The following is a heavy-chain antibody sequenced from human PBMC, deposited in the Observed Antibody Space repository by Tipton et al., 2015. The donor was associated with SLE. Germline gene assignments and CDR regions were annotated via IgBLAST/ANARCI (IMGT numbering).Heavy chain of an antibody. CDR2: INTDGSST. Sequence: SLRLSCAASGFTFSSYWLHWVRQAPGKGLVWVSRINTDGSSTSSADSVKGRFTISRDNAKNTLYLQMNSLRAEDTAGYYCARAGDTALDYWGQGTLVTVSS. D-gene: IGHD5-18*01. CDR1: GFTFSSYW. V-gene: IGHV3-74*01. CDR3: ARAGDTALDY. J-gene: IGHJ4*02.